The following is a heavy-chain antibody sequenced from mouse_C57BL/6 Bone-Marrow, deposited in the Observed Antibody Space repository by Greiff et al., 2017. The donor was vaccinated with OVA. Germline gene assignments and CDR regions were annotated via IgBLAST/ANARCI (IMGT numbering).Heavy chain of an antibody. CDR3: ARNAYYSNYDYYAMDY. CDR1: GYSITSGYY. V-gene: IGHV3-6*01. J-gene: IGHJ4*01. D-gene: IGHD2-5*01. Sequence: ESGPGLVKPSQSLSLTCSVTGYSITSGYYWNWIRQFPGNKLEWMGYIRYDGSNNYNPSLKNRISITRDTSKNQFFLKLNSVTTEDTATYYCARNAYYSNYDYYAMDYWGQGTSVTVSS. CDR2: IRYDGSN.